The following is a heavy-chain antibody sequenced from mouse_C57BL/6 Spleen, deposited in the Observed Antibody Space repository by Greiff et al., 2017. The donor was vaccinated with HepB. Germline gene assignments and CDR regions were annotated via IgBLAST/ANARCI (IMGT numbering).Heavy chain of an antibody. CDR1: GFSFTSYG. V-gene: IGHV2-2*01. CDR3: ARGGLRAYYFDY. J-gene: IGHJ2*01. Sequence: VQLQQSGPGLVQPSQCLSITCTVSGFSFTSYGIHWVRQTPGKGLEWLGVICSGGSTDYNAAFIYRLSISNDNSKSQAFFKKNSLQADDTAIYYCARGGLRAYYFDYWGQGTTLTVSS. D-gene: IGHD2-4*01. CDR2: ICSGGST.